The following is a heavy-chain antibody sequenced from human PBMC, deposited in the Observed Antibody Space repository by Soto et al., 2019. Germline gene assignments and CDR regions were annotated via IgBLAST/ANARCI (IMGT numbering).Heavy chain of an antibody. J-gene: IGHJ4*02. V-gene: IGHV3-33*01. CDR1: GFTFSSYG. CDR2: IWYDGSNK. CDR3: ARGNCDSSGYHDY. D-gene: IGHD3-22*01. Sequence: QVQLVESGGGVVQPGRSLRLSCAASGFTFSSYGMHWVRQAPGKGLEWVAVIWYDGSNKYYADSVKGRFTISRDNSKNTLYLQMNRLRAEDTAVYYCARGNCDSSGYHDYWGQGTLVTVSS.